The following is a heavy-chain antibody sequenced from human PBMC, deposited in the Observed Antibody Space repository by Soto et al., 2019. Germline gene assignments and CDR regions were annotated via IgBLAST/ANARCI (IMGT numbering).Heavy chain of an antibody. CDR2: IYYSGST. J-gene: IGHJ1*01. CDR3: ARQAQQLVPEYFQH. D-gene: IGHD6-13*01. CDR1: GGSISSSSDY. V-gene: IGHV4-39*01. Sequence: EALSLTCTVSGGSISSSSDYWGWIRQTPGKGLEWIGSIYYSGSTYYNPSLKSRVTISVDTSKNQFSLKLSSVTAADTAVYYCARQAQQLVPEYFQHWGQGTLVTVSS.